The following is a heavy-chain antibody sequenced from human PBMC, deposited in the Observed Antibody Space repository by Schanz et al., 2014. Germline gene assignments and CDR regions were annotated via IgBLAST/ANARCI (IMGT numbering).Heavy chain of an antibody. V-gene: IGHV3-NL1*01. Sequence: QGQLVESGGGVVQPGKSLRLSCATSGFIFRTFGIHWVRQAPGKGLEWVSAISGRDGSTNYADSVKGRFTISRDNSRDTVYLQMNSLRADDTAMYYCARWFLIRGVILDSWGQGTLVTVSS. CDR1: GFIFRTFG. D-gene: IGHD3-10*01. J-gene: IGHJ4*02. CDR3: ARWFLIRGVILDS. CDR2: ISGRDGST.